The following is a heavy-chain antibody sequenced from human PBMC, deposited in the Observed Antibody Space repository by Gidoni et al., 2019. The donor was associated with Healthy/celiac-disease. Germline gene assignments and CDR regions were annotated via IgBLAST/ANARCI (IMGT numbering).Heavy chain of an antibody. CDR3: ARRSWGGGNSAIFDY. V-gene: IGHV1-69*06. CDR2: IIPIFGTA. J-gene: IGHJ4*02. CDR1: GVTFSRYA. D-gene: IGHD2-21*02. Sequence: QVQLVQSGAEVTKPGSSVKVSCKASGVTFSRYAISWVRQAPGQGLEWMGGIIPIFGTANYAQKFQGRVTITADKSTSTAYMELSSLRSEDTAVYYCARRSWGGGNSAIFDYWGQGTLVTVSS.